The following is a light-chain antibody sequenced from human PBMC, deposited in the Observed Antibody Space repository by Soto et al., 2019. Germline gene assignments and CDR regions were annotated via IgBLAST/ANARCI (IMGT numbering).Light chain of an antibody. CDR1: QDIAVY. Sequence: DIQLTQSPSSVPASGGDRVTSSXRASQDIAVYLTWYQHKAGXTPDXXXHAXSRLQRGGPARCSGSGSGTDFTLSINSLQPEDFANYYFQQAYSVPSTFGQGTKVDIK. V-gene: IGKV1D-12*01. CDR2: AXS. J-gene: IGKJ1*01. CDR3: QQAYSVPST.